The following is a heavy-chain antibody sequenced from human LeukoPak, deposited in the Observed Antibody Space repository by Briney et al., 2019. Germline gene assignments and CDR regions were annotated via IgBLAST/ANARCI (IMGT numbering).Heavy chain of an antibody. J-gene: IGHJ6*04. CDR1: VGTFSSYT. Sequence: ASVKVSFKASVGTFSSYTISWVRQAPGQGLEWMGGIIPILGIANYAQKFQGRVTITADKSTSTAYMELSSLRSEDTAVYYCASLVGASPYVWGKGTTVTVSS. V-gene: IGHV1-69*02. D-gene: IGHD1-26*01. CDR3: ASLVGASPYV. CDR2: IIPILGIA.